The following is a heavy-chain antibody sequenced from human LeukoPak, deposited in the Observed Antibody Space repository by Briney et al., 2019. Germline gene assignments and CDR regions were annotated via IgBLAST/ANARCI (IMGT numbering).Heavy chain of an antibody. CDR3: ARGSISGTLDFYSNWFDP. D-gene: IGHD3-3*01. Sequence: GGSLRLSCAASGFTFDDYGMSWVRQAPGKGLEWVSGINWNGGSTGYADSVKGRFTISRDNAKNSLYLQMNRLRAEDTALYYCARGSISGTLDFYSNWFDPWGQGTLVTVSS. CDR2: INWNGGST. J-gene: IGHJ5*02. V-gene: IGHV3-20*04. CDR1: GFTFDDYG.